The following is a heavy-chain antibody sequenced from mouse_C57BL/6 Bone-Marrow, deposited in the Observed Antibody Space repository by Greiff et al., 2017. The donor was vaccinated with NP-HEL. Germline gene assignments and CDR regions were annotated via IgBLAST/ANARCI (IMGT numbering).Heavy chain of an antibody. CDR2: IDPSDSYT. Sequence: QVQLKQPGAELVMPGASVKLSCKASGYTFTSYWMHWVQQRPGQGLEWIGGIDPSDSYTNYNQKFKGKSTLTVDKSSSTAYMQLISLTSEDAAVYYCARWGYRNRGAMDYGGQGTSVTVSS. J-gene: IGHJ4*01. V-gene: IGHV1-69*01. CDR3: ARWGYRNRGAMDY. D-gene: IGHD2-14*01. CDR1: GYTFTSYW.